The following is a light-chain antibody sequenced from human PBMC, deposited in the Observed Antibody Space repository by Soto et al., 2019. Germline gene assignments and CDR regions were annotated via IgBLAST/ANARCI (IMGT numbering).Light chain of an antibody. CDR3: QQRSNWPRT. V-gene: IGKV3-11*01. CDR1: QSVSSY. J-gene: IGKJ1*01. Sequence: EIVMTQSPAPLSVSPGERATLSCMASQSVSSYLAWFQQIPGQAPRLIMYDASKRATGIPARFSGSGSGTDFTLTISSLEPEDVAMYYCQQRSNWPRTLGQGTKVDIK. CDR2: DAS.